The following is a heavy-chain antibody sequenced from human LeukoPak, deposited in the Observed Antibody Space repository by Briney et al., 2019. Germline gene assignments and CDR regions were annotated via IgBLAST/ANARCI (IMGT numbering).Heavy chain of an antibody. J-gene: IGHJ4*02. Sequence: PGGSLRLSCAASGFTFSSYAMHWVRQAPGKGLEWVAVISYDGSDKYYADSVKGRFTISRDNSKSTLYLQMNSLRAEDTAVYYCVRDFVGATAAWDYWGQGTPVTVSS. CDR2: ISYDGSDK. D-gene: IGHD1-26*01. V-gene: IGHV3-30-3*01. CDR1: GFTFSSYA. CDR3: VRDFVGATAAWDY.